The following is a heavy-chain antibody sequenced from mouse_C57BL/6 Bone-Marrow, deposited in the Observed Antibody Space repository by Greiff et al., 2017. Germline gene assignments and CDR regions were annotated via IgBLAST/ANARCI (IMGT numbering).Heavy chain of an antibody. CDR2: ISYSGST. CDR3: ARELRGYFDY. V-gene: IGHV3-1*01. CDR1: GYSITSGYD. J-gene: IGHJ2*01. D-gene: IGHD1-1*01. Sequence: DVQLQESGPGMVKPSQSLSLTCTVTGYSITSGYDWHWIRHFPGNKLEWMGYISYSGSTNYNPSLKSRISITHDTSKNHFFLKLNSVTTEDTATYYCARELRGYFDYWGQGTTLTVSS.